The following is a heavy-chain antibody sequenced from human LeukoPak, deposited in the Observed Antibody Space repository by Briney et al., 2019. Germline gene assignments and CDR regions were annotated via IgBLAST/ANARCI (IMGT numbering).Heavy chain of an antibody. D-gene: IGHD1-7*01. J-gene: IGHJ4*02. CDR1: GGSISSYY. CDR2: IYYSGST. CDR3: ARGELNYEFDY. V-gene: IGHV4-59*01. Sequence: SETLSLTCTVSGGSISSYYWSWIRQPPGKGLEWIGYIYYSGSTNYNPSLKSRVTISVDTSKNQFSLKLSSVTAADTAVYYCARGELNYEFDYWGQGTLVTVSS.